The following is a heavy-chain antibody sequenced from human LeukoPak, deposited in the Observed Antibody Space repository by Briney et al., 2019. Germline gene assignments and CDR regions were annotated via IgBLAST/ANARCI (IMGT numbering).Heavy chain of an antibody. V-gene: IGHV3-23*01. CDR3: AKEGPEYYDFWRGDYGLAFDI. CDR1: GFTFSSYA. J-gene: IGHJ3*02. D-gene: IGHD3-3*01. CDR2: ISGSGGST. Sequence: GGSLRLSCAASGFTFSSYAMSWVRQAPGKGLEGVSAISGSGGSTYYADSVKGRFTIARDKSKNTLYLQMNRLRAEDTAVYYCAKEGPEYYDFWRGDYGLAFDIWGQGTMVTVSS.